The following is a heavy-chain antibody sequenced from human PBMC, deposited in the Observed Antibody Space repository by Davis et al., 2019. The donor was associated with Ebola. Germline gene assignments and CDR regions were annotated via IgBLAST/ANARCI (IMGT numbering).Heavy chain of an antibody. CDR2: IYPGDSDT. V-gene: IGHV5-51*01. Sequence: GESLKISCKASGYTFTRYWIGWVRQMPGRGLEWMGIIYPGDSDTIYSPSFQGQVTFSADKSVNTAYLQWSSLQASDTAMYYCMRTPLDYSNSSPRWHFDLWGRGTLVTVSP. CDR3: MRTPLDYSNSSPRWHFDL. CDR1: GYTFTRYW. J-gene: IGHJ2*01. D-gene: IGHD3-16*01.